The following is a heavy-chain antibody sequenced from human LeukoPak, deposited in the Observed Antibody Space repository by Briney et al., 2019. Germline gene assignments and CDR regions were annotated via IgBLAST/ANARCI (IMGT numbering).Heavy chain of an antibody. Sequence: ASVKVSCKASGHTFTSYDINWVRQATGQGLEWMGWMNPNSGNTGYAQKFQGRVTMTRNTSISTACMELSSLGSEDTAVYYCASGAAYDAFDIWGQGTMVTVSS. J-gene: IGHJ3*02. CDR2: MNPNSGNT. CDR1: GHTFTSYD. CDR3: ASGAAYDAFDI. V-gene: IGHV1-8*01. D-gene: IGHD6-25*01.